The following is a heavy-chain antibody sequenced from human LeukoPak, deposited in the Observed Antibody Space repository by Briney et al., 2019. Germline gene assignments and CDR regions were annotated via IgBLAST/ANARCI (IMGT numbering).Heavy chain of an antibody. CDR3: ARTIVVVPAADYYMDV. Sequence: SETLSLTCTVSGGSISSYYWSWIRQPPGKGLEWIGRIYYSGSTYYNPSLKSRVTISVDTSKNQFSLKLSSVTAADTAVYYCARTIVVVPAADYYMDVWGKGTTVTVSS. J-gene: IGHJ6*03. V-gene: IGHV4-39*01. D-gene: IGHD2-2*01. CDR2: IYYSGST. CDR1: GGSISSYY.